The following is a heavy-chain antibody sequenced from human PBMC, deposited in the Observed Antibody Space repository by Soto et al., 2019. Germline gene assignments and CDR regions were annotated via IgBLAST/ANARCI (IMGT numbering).Heavy chain of an antibody. CDR2: ISYDGSNK. J-gene: IGHJ6*03. CDR3: AKDGRDSRGSYYYYYYMDV. D-gene: IGHD3-16*01. CDR1: GFTFSSYG. V-gene: IGHV3-30*18. Sequence: GGSLRLSCAASGFTFSSYGMHWVRQAPGKGLEWVAVISYDGSNKYYADSVKGRFTISRDNSKNTLYLQMNSLRAEDTAVYYCAKDGRDSRGSYYYYYYMDVWGKGTTVTVSS.